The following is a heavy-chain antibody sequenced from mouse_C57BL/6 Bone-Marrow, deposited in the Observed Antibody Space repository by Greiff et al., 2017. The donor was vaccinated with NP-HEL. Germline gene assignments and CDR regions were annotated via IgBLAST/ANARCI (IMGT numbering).Heavy chain of an antibody. D-gene: IGHD1-1*01. J-gene: IGHJ4*01. CDR3: ARPYGSSLYALDY. V-gene: IGHV1-18*01. CDR2: INPNNGGT. Sequence: EVQLQQSGPELVKPGASVKIPCKASGYTFTDYNMDWVKQSHGKSLEWIGDINPNNGGTIYNQKFTGKATLTVDKSSSTAYLELRSLTSDDTAVFYGARPYGSSLYALDYWGQGTSVTVSS. CDR1: GYTFTDYN.